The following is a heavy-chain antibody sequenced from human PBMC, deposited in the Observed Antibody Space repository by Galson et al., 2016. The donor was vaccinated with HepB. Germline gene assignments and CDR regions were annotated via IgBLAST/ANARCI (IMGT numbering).Heavy chain of an antibody. Sequence: SLRLSCAASGFTFMNAWMSWVRQAPWKGLEWVGRIKIKVDGETTDYAASVKGRFTISRDDSTNTWSLEMNSLKSDDSAVYYCTTGLGQHLETFDYWGQGALVTVSS. V-gene: IGHV3-15*01. D-gene: IGHD6-13*01. J-gene: IGHJ4*02. CDR1: GFTFMNAW. CDR2: IKIKVDGETT. CDR3: TTGLGQHLETFDY.